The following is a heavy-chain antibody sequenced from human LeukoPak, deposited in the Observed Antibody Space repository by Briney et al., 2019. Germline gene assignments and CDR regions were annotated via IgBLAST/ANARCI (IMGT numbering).Heavy chain of an antibody. D-gene: IGHD3-3*01. CDR1: GFTFSSYW. CDR3: ASTMHFDFWSGYGY. J-gene: IGHJ4*02. CDR2: IKQDGSEK. Sequence: PGGSLRLSCAASGFTFSSYWMNWVRQAPGKGLEWVANIKQDGSEKYYVDSVKGRFTISRDNAKNSLYLQMNSLRAEDTAVYYCASTMHFDFWSGYGYWGQGTLVTVSS. V-gene: IGHV3-7*03.